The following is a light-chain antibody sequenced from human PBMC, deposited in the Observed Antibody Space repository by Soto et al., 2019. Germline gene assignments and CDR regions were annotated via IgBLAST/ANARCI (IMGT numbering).Light chain of an antibody. CDR3: CSYAGSGKVV. CDR2: EVS. V-gene: IGLV2-23*02. CDR1: SSDIGSYNL. Sequence: QSALTQPASVSGSLGQSISISCTGTSSDIGSYNLVSWYQHYPGKAPKLMILEVSERPSGVSNRFSGSKSGDTASLTISGLQAEDEADYYCCSYAGSGKVVFGGGTKLTVL. J-gene: IGLJ3*02.